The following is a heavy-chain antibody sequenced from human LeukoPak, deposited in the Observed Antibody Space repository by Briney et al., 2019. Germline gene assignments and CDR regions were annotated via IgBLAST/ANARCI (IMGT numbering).Heavy chain of an antibody. CDR2: IIPFLETT. D-gene: IGHD3-9*01. CDR1: GGTFRRYG. V-gene: IGHV1-69*04. CDR3: ARDGDDREDMLTGYFNV. J-gene: IGHJ4*02. Sequence: SVKVSCKASGGTFRRYGISWVRQAPGQGLEWMGRIIPFLETTNYSQNFQGRVTMTADNSTTTDYMQLISLTSEDTAVYYCARDGDDREDMLTGYFNVWGQGTLVTVSS.